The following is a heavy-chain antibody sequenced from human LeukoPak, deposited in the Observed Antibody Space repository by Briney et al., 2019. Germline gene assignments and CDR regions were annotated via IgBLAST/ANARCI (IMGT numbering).Heavy chain of an antibody. V-gene: IGHV4-30-2*01. J-gene: IGHJ4*02. CDR1: GGSISGYS. CDR3: ARGAYTVTTLDY. Sequence: PSETLSLTCTVSGGSISGYSWSWIRQPPGKGLEWIGYIYHSGSTYYNPSLKSRVTISVDRSKNQFSLKLSSVTAADTAVYYCARGAYTVTTLDYWGQGTLVTVSS. D-gene: IGHD4-17*01. CDR2: IYHSGST.